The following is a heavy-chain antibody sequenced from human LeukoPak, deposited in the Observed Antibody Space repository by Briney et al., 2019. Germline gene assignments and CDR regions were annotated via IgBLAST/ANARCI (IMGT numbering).Heavy chain of an antibody. D-gene: IGHD3-16*01. CDR2: IRGGGGTT. V-gene: IGHV3-23*01. Sequence: GGSLRLSCAASGFTFSSYGMSWVRQAPGKGLEWLSGIRGGGGTTYSADSVKGRFTISRDNSKSMLYLQMNSLRAEDTAIYFCGKSQSLLSLGGPYDSWGQGTLVTVSS. CDR3: GKSQSLLSLGGPYDS. CDR1: GFTFSSYG. J-gene: IGHJ4*02.